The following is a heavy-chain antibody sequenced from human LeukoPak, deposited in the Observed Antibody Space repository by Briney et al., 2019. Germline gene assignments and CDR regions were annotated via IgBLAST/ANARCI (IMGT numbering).Heavy chain of an antibody. Sequence: PSETLSLTCAVYGGSFSGYSWSWIRQPPGKGLEWIGYIYHSGSTYYNPSLKSRVTISVDRSKNQFSLKLSSVTAADTAVYYCAREVSPYSSSWYGAFDIWGQGTMVTVSS. J-gene: IGHJ3*02. CDR2: IYHSGST. D-gene: IGHD6-13*01. CDR3: AREVSPYSSSWYGAFDI. V-gene: IGHV4-30-2*01. CDR1: GGSFSGYS.